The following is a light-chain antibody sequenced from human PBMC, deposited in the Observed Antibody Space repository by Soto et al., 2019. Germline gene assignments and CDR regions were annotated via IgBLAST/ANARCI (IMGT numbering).Light chain of an antibody. CDR3: QQLKSYPFT. CDR1: QGIGSY. Sequence: DIQLTQSPSFLSASVGDRVTITCRASQGIGSYLAWYQQKSGKAPKLLIYAASTLQSEVPSRFSGSASGTEFTLTIGSLQPEDFATYHCQQLKSYPFTFGGGTKVEIK. V-gene: IGKV1-9*01. J-gene: IGKJ4*01. CDR2: AAS.